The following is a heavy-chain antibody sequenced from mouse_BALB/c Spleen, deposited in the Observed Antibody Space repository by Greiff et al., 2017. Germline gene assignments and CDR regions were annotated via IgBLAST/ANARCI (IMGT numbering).Heavy chain of an antibody. CDR1: GFTFSSFG. CDR3: ARDGPDY. Sequence: DVMLVESGGGLVQPGGSRKLSCAASGFTFSSFGMHWVRQAPEKGLEWVAYISSGSSTIYYADTVKGRFTISRDNPKNTLFLQMTSLRSEDTAMYYCARDGPDYWGQGTTLTVSS. V-gene: IGHV5-17*02. CDR2: ISSGSSTI. J-gene: IGHJ2*01. D-gene: IGHD1-2*01.